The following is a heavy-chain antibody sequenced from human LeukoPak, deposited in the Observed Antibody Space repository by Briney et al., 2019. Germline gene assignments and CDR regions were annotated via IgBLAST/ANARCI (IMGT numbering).Heavy chain of an antibody. CDR3: ARAVTRGGSGSRSFGAFDI. D-gene: IGHD3-10*01. CDR2: ISSSSSYI. V-gene: IGHV3-21*01. Sequence: GGSLRLSCAASGFTFSSYSMNWVRQAPGKGLEWVSSISSSSSYIYYADSVKGRFTISRDNAKNSLYLQMNSLRAEDTAVYYCARAVTRGGSGSRSFGAFDIWGQGTMVTVSS. CDR1: GFTFSSYS. J-gene: IGHJ3*02.